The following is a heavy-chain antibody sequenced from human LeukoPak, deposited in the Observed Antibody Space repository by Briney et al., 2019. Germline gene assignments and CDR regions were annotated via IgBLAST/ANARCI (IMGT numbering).Heavy chain of an antibody. Sequence: ASVKVSCKVSGYTLTELSMHWVRQAPGKGLEWMGGFDPEDGETIYAQKFQGRVTMTEDTSTDTAYMELSSLRSEDTAVYYCATGGYSSSWSSFDYWGQGTLVTVSS. J-gene: IGHJ4*02. D-gene: IGHD6-13*01. CDR1: GYTLTELS. CDR2: FDPEDGET. V-gene: IGHV1-24*01. CDR3: ATGGYSSSWSSFDY.